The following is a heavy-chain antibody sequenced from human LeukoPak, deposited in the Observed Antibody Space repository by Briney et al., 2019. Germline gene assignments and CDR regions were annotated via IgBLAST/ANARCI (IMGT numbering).Heavy chain of an antibody. D-gene: IGHD2-21*01. V-gene: IGHV3-7*01. CDR3: ARHIGTYYDY. CDR2: IKQDGSEK. CDR1: GFTFSTYW. J-gene: IGHJ4*02. Sequence: GGSLRPSCAASGFTFSTYWMSWVRQAPGKGLEWVANIKQDGSEKYYVDSVKGRFTVSRDNAKNSLYLQMNSLRAEDTAVYYCARHIGTYYDYWGQGTLVTVSS.